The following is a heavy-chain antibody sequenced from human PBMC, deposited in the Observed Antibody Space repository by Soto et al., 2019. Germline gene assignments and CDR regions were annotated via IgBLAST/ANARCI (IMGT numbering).Heavy chain of an antibody. CDR3: ARSRIVGASDSFDI. J-gene: IGHJ3*02. CDR1: GYMFRSYW. Sequence: LGESLTISCTVSGYMFRSYWIAWVRQMPGKGLEWMGLIYPGDSDTRYSPSFQGQVTISVDKSINTAHLQWSGLKASDTAMYYCARSRIVGASDSFDIWGQGTMVTVSS. CDR2: IYPGDSDT. D-gene: IGHD1-26*01. V-gene: IGHV5-51*01.